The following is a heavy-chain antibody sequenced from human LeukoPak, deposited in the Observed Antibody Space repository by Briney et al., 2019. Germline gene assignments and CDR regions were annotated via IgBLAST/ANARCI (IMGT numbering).Heavy chain of an antibody. CDR1: GFSFSSYE. CDR3: AKGPGGNQFDT. J-gene: IGHJ5*02. V-gene: IGHV3-30*02. CDR2: ICCGGSNNK. D-gene: IGHD1-14*01. Sequence: GGSLRLSCAASGFSFSSYEMHWVRQAPGKGLEWVAFICCGGSNNKYYADSGKVRFTISRDNSKTTLYLQMNSLRPEDRAVYYCAKGPGGNQFDTWGQGTLVTVSS.